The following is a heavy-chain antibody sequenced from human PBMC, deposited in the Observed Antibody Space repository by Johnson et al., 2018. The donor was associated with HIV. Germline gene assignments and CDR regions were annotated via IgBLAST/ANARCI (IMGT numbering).Heavy chain of an antibody. V-gene: IGHV3-7*03. CDR3: AKGNPKGYDSSGYQDAFDI. J-gene: IGHJ3*02. D-gene: IGHD3-22*01. CDR2: IKQDGSEK. CDR1: GFTFSSYW. Sequence: VQLVESGGGLIQPGGSLRLSCAASGFTFSSYWMHWVRQAPGKGLEWVATIKQDGSEKYYVDSVKGRFTISRDNSKNSLYLQMNSLRAEDTALYYCAKGNPKGYDSSGYQDAFDIWGQGTMVTVSS.